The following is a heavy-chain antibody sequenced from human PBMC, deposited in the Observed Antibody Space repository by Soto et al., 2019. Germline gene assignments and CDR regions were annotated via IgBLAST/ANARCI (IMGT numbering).Heavy chain of an antibody. Sequence: QVQLVQSGAEVKKPGASVKVSCKASGYTFTNYAMHWVRQAPGQRLEWMGWINAGNVNTKYSQKFQGRVTITRDTSASTAYMGLSSLRSEDTAVYYCARGGSLYWYFDLWGRGTLVTVSS. J-gene: IGHJ2*01. CDR1: GYTFTNYA. D-gene: IGHD1-26*01. V-gene: IGHV1-3*01. CDR2: INAGNVNT. CDR3: ARGGSLYWYFDL.